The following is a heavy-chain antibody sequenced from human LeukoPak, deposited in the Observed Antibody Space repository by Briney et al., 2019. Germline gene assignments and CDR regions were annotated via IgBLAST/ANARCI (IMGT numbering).Heavy chain of an antibody. V-gene: IGHV3-21*01. CDR1: GFTFSSYS. J-gene: IGHJ4*02. Sequence: GGSLRLSCAASGFTFSSYSMNWVRQAPGKGLEWVSSISSSGSYIYYADSVKGRFTISRDNAKNSLYLQMNSLRAEDTAVYYCARGLGGDYVWGSYRPPYFDYWGQGTLVTVSS. CDR2: ISSSGSYI. D-gene: IGHD3-16*02. CDR3: ARGLGGDYVWGSYRPPYFDY.